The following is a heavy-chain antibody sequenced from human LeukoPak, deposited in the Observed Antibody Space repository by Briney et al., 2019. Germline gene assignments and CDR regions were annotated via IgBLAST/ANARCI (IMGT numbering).Heavy chain of an antibody. CDR3: ARSYDISPIAY. D-gene: IGHD3-9*01. CDR1: GGSISSGDYY. V-gene: IGHV4-30-4*08. CDR2: IYYSGIT. J-gene: IGHJ4*02. Sequence: SQTLSLTCTVSGGSISSGDYYWSWIRQPPGEGREGIGYIYYSGITYFNPSLKSRVTISVDTSKNQFSLKLSSVTAADTAVYYCARSYDISPIAYWGKGTLVTVSS.